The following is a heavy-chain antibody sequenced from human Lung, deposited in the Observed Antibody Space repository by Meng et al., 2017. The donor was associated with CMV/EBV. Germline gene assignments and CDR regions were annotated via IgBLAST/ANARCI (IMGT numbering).Heavy chain of an antibody. D-gene: IGHD3-10*01. CDR2: ISHDGSNK. V-gene: IGHV3-30-3*01. Sequence: LSLTCAASGFTFSSYIMHWVRQAPGKGLEWVAVISHDGSNKYYADPVKGRFTISRDNSKNTLYLQMNSLRAEDMAVYYCARIRSYYGSGSYSHDAFDIWXQGTMVXVSS. CDR3: ARIRSYYGSGSYSHDAFDI. CDR1: GFTFSSYI. J-gene: IGHJ3*02.